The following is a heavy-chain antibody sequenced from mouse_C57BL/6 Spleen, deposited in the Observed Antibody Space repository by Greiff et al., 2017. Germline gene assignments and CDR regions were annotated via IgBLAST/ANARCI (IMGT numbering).Heavy chain of an antibody. V-gene: IGHV1-82*01. J-gene: IGHJ4*01. D-gene: IGHD1-1*01. Sequence: QVHVKQSGPELVKPGASVKISCKASGYAFSSSWMNWVKQRPGQGLEWIGRIYPGDGDTNYNGKFKGKATLTADKSSSTAYMQLSSLTSEDSAVYFWARFYGSSYDYAMDYWGQGTSVTVSS. CDR3: ARFYGSSYDYAMDY. CDR2: IYPGDGDT. CDR1: GYAFSSSW.